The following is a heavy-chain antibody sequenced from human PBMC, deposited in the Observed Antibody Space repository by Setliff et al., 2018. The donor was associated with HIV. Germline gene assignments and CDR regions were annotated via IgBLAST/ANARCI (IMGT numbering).Heavy chain of an antibody. CDR3: ARKGNVGGWFDP. Sequence: SETLSLTCTVSGGSISSYYWSWIRQPPGKGLEWIGYIYYSGSTNYNPSLMSRVTITVDTSKNQFSLKLSSVTAADTAVYYCARKGNVGGWFDPWGQGTLVTVSS. V-gene: IGHV4-59*01. CDR1: GGSISSYY. J-gene: IGHJ5*02. CDR2: IYYSGST. D-gene: IGHD3-16*01.